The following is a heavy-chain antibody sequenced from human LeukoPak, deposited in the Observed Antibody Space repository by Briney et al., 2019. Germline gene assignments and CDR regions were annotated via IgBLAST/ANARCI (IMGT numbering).Heavy chain of an antibody. Sequence: GSVKVSCKASGYSFTGHYMHWVRQAPGQGLEWMGWIDPNSGGTNYAQNFQGRVTMTRDTSISTGYMELSRLTSDDSAIYYCTRWRGYSSGWSGPFDDWGQGTLVTVSS. CDR1: GYSFTGHY. V-gene: IGHV1-2*02. D-gene: IGHD6-19*01. CDR3: TRWRGYSSGWSGPFDD. CDR2: IDPNSGGT. J-gene: IGHJ4*02.